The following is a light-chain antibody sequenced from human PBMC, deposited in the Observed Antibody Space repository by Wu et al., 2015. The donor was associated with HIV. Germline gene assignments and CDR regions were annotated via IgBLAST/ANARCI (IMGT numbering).Light chain of an antibody. J-gene: IGKJ1*01. CDR1: QSVRSN. CDR2: GAF. CDR3: QQYNNWPRT. V-gene: IGKV3-15*01. Sequence: EIVMTQSPATLSVSPGERVTFSCRASQSVRSNLAWYQQKSGQPPRLLIYGAFTRATGIPARFSGSGSGTEFALTISSLQSEDFAVYYCQQYNNWPRTFGQGTKVEIK.